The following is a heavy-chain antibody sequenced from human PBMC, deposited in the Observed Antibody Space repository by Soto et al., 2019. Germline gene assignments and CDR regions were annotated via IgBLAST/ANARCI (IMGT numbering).Heavy chain of an antibody. V-gene: IGHV4-31*11. CDR2: IYFSGST. CDR3: ARDSHSQQPNHRWGGGYMDV. D-gene: IGHD6-13*01. CDR1: GGSISNGGYY. Sequence: QLQLQESGPGLVKPSQTLSLTCAVSGGSISNGGYYWSWIRQHPWKGLEWIGSIYFSGSTYYNPSLKSRITISVATPENQSSLQLSCVTAEDTAVYYCARDSHSQQPNHRWGGGYMDVWGKGTTVTVSS. J-gene: IGHJ6*03.